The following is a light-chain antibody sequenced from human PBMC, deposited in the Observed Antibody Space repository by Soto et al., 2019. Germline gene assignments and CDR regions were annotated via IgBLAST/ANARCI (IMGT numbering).Light chain of an antibody. V-gene: IGKV3-11*01. CDR2: DAS. CDR3: QQRSNWPLS. J-gene: IGKJ4*01. CDR1: QSVNSN. Sequence: EIVMTQSPATLSVSPGERATLSCRASQSVNSNLAWYQQKPGQAPRLLIYDASNRATGIPARFSGSGSETDFNLTVSSLEPEDFAVYYCQQRSNWPLSFGGGTKVEIK.